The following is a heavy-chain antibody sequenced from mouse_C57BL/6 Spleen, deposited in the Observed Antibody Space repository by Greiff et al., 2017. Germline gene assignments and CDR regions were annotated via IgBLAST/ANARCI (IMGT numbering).Heavy chain of an antibody. Sequence: QVQLQQPGPELVKPWASVTLSCKVSGYSFTSYWMHWVKQRPGQGLEWIGHINPSNGGTNYNAKFKSQATLTVDKSSSTAYMQLSSLTSEDSAVYYCSGALYPYYVDYWGQGTTLTVSS. CDR3: SGALYPYYVDY. J-gene: IGHJ2*01. V-gene: IGHV1-53*01. CDR2: INPSNGGT. D-gene: IGHD2-1*01. CDR1: GYSFTSYW.